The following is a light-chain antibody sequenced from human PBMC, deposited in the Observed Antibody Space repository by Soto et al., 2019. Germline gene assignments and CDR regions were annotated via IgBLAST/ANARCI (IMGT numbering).Light chain of an antibody. V-gene: IGLV1-40*01. CDR2: GNS. J-gene: IGLJ1*01. CDR1: SSNIGAGYD. CDR3: NSYTSNNTYV. Sequence: QSVLAQPPSVSGAPGQKVTISCTGSSSNIGAGYDLHWYQQLPGTAPKLLLYGNSNRPSGVPDRFSGSKSGNTASLTISGLRAEDEADYYCNSYTSNNTYVFGTGTKVTVL.